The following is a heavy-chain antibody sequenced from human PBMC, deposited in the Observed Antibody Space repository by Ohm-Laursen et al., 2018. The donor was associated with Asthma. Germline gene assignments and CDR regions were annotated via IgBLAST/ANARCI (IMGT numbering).Heavy chain of an antibody. D-gene: IGHD6-19*01. CDR2: ISAYNGNT. CDR1: GYTFTSYG. J-gene: IGHJ6*02. CDR3: ARVSSMTGSGWYNYYYYYGMDV. Sequence: ASVKVSCKASGYTFTSYGISWVRQAPGQGLEWMGWISAYNGNTNYAQKLQGRVTMTTDTSTSTAYMELRSLRSEDTAVYYCARVSSMTGSGWYNYYYYYGMDVWGQGTTVTVSS. V-gene: IGHV1-18*04.